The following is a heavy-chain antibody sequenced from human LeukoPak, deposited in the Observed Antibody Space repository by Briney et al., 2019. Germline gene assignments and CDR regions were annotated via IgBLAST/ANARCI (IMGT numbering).Heavy chain of an antibody. V-gene: IGHV3-48*04. J-gene: IGHJ4*02. CDR1: GFTFSSYS. Sequence: GGSLRLSCAASGFTFSSYSMNWVRQAPGKGLEWVSFISSSSRIIHYADSVKGRSSISRDNAKNSMYLQMNSLRAEDTAVYYCVRGGSTGTNLDYWGQGALVTVSS. D-gene: IGHD1-1*01. CDR2: ISSSSRII. CDR3: VRGGSTGTNLDY.